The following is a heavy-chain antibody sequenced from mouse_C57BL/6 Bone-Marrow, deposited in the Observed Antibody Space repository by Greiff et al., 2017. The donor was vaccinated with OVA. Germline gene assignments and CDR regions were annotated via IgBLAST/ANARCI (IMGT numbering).Heavy chain of an antibody. J-gene: IGHJ3*01. CDR2: ISNLAYSI. CDR3: AGSYYSNYGFAY. D-gene: IGHD2-5*01. CDR1: GFTFSDYG. Sequence: EVKVVESGGGLVQPGGSLKLSCAASGFTFSDYGMAWVRQAPRKGPEWVAFISNLAYSIYYADTVTGRFTISRENAKNTLYLEMSSLRSEDTAMYYCAGSYYSNYGFAYWGQGTLVTVSA. V-gene: IGHV5-15*01.